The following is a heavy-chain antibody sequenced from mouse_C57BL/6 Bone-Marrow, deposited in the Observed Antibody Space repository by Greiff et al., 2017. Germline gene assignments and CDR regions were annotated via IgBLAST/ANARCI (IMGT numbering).Heavy chain of an antibody. J-gene: IGHJ4*01. V-gene: IGHV1-64*01. CDR3: ARFEDLRDYYAMDY. CDR1: GYTFTSYW. Sequence: QVQLQQPGAELVKPGASVKLSCKASGYTFTSYWMHWVKQRPGQGLEWIGMIHPNSGSTNYNEKFKSKATLTVDKSSSTAYMQLSSLTSEDSAVYYCARFEDLRDYYAMDYWGQGTSVTVSS. CDR2: IHPNSGST.